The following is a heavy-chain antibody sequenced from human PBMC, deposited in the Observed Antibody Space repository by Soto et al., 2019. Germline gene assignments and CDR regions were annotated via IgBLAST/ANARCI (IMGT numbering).Heavy chain of an antibody. V-gene: IGHV4-34*01. Sequence: QVQLQQWGAGLLKPSETLSLTCAVYGGSFSGYYWSWLRQTPEKGLEWIGEINHSGDTKYNPSLESRVTISVDTSKNHFSLKVNSVSAADTAVYYCARTGGMDVWGQGATVTVSS. CDR1: GGSFSGYY. J-gene: IGHJ6*02. CDR2: INHSGDT. CDR3: ARTGGMDV.